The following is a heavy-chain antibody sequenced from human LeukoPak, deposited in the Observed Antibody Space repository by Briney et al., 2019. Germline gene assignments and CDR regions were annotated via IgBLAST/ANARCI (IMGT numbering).Heavy chain of an antibody. CDR1: GFTFDDYA. CDR2: ISWNSGSK. D-gene: IGHD6-19*01. V-gene: IGHV3-9*03. J-gene: IGHJ3*02. Sequence: GRSLRLXCAASGFTFDDYAMHWARQAPGKGLERVSGISWNSGSKGYADSVTGRFTISRDNAKNSLYLQMNSLRAEDMALYYCARDGLGDAFDIWGQGTMVTVSS. CDR3: ARDGLGDAFDI.